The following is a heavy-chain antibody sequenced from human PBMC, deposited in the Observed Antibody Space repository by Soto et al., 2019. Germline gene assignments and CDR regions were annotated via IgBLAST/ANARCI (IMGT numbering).Heavy chain of an antibody. V-gene: IGHV1-3*01. Sequence: GXPVKVSGKASGYTFTRYTMNWVRQAPGQRLEWMGWINPDNGNTKSSQKFQYRVIITRDTSASTAYMDLSSLRSEDTAVYYCARGIATGQLDPWGQGTLVTVSS. CDR1: GYTFTRYT. D-gene: IGHD2-15*01. J-gene: IGHJ5*02. CDR3: ARGIATGQLDP. CDR2: INPDNGNT.